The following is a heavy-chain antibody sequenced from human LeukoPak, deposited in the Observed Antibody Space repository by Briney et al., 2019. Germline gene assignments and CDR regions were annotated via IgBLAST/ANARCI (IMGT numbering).Heavy chain of an antibody. CDR2: ISGGGGST. V-gene: IGHV3-23*01. D-gene: IGHD1-14*01. CDR1: GFTFSSFA. CDR3: AKGGARTHYYYGLDV. Sequence: PGGSLRLSCAASGFTFSSFAMSWVRQAPRKGLEWVSAISGGGGSTDYADSVKGRFTISRDNSKNTLYLQMNSLRAEDTAVYYCAKGGARTHYYYGLDVWGQGTTVTVSS. J-gene: IGHJ6*02.